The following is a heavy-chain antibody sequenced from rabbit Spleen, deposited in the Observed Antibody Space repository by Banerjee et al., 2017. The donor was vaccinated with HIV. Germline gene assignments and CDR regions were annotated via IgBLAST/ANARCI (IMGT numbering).Heavy chain of an antibody. CDR1: GVSFSSSSY. CDR2: IDSGSSGFT. CDR3: ARGSAAMTMVITGYYLSL. J-gene: IGHJ4*01. V-gene: IGHV1S40*01. D-gene: IGHD2-1*01. Sequence: QSLEESGGDLVKPGASLTLTCTASGVSFSSSSYMCWVRQAPGKGLEWIACIDSGSSGFTYFATWAKGRFTISKTSSTTVTLQMTRLTAADTATYFCARGSAAMTMVITGYYLSLWGPGTLVTVS.